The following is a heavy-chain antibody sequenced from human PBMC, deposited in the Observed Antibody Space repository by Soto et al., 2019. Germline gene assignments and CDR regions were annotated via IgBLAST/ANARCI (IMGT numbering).Heavy chain of an antibody. J-gene: IGHJ6*02. D-gene: IGHD4-4*01. CDR1: GGTFSSYA. CDR3: ARELYSNSDPPNYYSYGMDV. CDR2: IIPIFGTA. V-gene: IGHV1-69*06. Sequence: QVQLVQSGAEVKKPGSSVKVSCKASGGTFSSYAISWVRQAPGLGLEWMGGIIPIFGTANYAQKFQGRVTITADKSTSTAYMELSSLRSEDTAVYYCARELYSNSDPPNYYSYGMDVWGQGTTVTVSS.